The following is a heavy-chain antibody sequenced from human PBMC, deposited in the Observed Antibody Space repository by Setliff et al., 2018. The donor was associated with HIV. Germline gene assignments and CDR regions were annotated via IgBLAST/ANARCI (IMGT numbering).Heavy chain of an antibody. CDR2: IIPMFGNT. V-gene: IGHV1-69*04. J-gene: IGHJ5*02. CDR1: GGTFSTYA. CDR3: ARSVGYCSGGSCSNWFDP. Sequence: GASVKVSCKASGGTFSTYAINWVRQAPGQGLEWMGRIIPMFGNTNYIENFEGRVTITADKSTSTAYMELSSLRSEDTAVYYCARSVGYCSGGSCSNWFDPWGQGTLVTVSS. D-gene: IGHD2-15*01.